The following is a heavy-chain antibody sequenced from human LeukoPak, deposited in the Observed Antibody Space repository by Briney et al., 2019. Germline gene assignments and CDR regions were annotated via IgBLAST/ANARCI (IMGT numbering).Heavy chain of an antibody. CDR1: GGSINSYY. CDR3: ARDGKYSSSWHYYYYYYMDV. V-gene: IGHV4-4*07. D-gene: IGHD6-13*01. Sequence: SETLSLTCTVSGGSINSYYWSWLRQPAERGLEWIGRIYASGSTTYNPSLKSRVTISVDTSKNQFSLKLSSVTAADTAVYYCARDGKYSSSWHYYYYYYMDVWGKGTTVTISS. CDR2: IYASGST. J-gene: IGHJ6*03.